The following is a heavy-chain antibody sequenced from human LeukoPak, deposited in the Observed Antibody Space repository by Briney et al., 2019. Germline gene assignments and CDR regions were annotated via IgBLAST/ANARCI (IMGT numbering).Heavy chain of an antibody. CDR2: ISTYTGRA. Sequence: GASVKVSCKTSGYRFNVYDILWVRQAPGHGLDYVGWISTYTGRANYAQKFQGRVSIITDTSTSTAYLELTNLTSSDTGLYYCARADGTNSGTNAFDVWGLGTMVTVAS. CDR1: GYRFNVYD. J-gene: IGHJ3*01. CDR3: ARADGTNSGTNAFDV. V-gene: IGHV1-18*01. D-gene: IGHD4-23*01.